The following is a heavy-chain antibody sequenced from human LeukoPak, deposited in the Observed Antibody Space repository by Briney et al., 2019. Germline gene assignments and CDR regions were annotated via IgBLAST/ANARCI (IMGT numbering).Heavy chain of an antibody. D-gene: IGHD4-11*01. CDR2: INHSGST. Sequence: SETLSLTCAVYGGSFSGYYWSWIRQPPGKGLEWIGEINHSGSTNYNPSLKSRVTISVDTSKNQFSLKLSSVTAADTAVYYCACLSNYEVWDWFDPWGQGTLVTVSS. J-gene: IGHJ5*02. V-gene: IGHV4-34*01. CDR3: ACLSNYEVWDWFDP. CDR1: GGSFSGYY.